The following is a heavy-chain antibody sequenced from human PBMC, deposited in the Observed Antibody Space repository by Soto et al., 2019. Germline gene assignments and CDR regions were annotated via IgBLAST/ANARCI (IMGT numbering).Heavy chain of an antibody. CDR3: ARDQLIRDFWSGYYRYGMDV. CDR2: INPNSGGT. J-gene: IGHJ6*02. D-gene: IGHD3-3*01. CDR1: GYTFTGYY. Sequence: DSVKVYCKASGYTFTGYYIHWVRQAPGQGLEWMGWINPNSGGTNYAQKFQGWVTMTRDTSISTAYMELSRLKSDDTAVYYCARDQLIRDFWSGYYRYGMDVWGQGTTVTVSS. V-gene: IGHV1-2*04.